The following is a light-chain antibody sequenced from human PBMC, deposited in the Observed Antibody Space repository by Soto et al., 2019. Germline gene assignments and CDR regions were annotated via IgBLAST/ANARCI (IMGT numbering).Light chain of an antibody. V-gene: IGKV1-17*01. CDR3: QQLNSYPQT. CDR2: SAS. CDR1: QGIRND. Sequence: DIQMTQSPASLSLSVGDTVTITCRASQGIRNDLGWYQQKPGKAPKLLVYSASTLQSGVPSRFSGSGSGPDFTLTISSLQPEDSATYFCQQLNSYPQTFGQGTRLDI. J-gene: IGKJ5*01.